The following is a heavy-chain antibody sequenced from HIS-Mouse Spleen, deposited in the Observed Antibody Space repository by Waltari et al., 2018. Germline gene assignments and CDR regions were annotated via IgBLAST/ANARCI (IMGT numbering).Heavy chain of an antibody. Sequence: QLQLPESGPGLVKPSETLSLTCTVSGCSIRSSSYYCGWIRQPPGKGLEWIGSIYYSGRTYYNPSLKSRVTISVDTSKNQFSLKLSSVNAADTAVYYCAREIPYSSSWYDWYFDLWGRGTLVTVSS. CDR3: AREIPYSSSWYDWYFDL. V-gene: IGHV4-39*07. CDR2: IYYSGRT. CDR1: GCSIRSSSYY. J-gene: IGHJ2*01. D-gene: IGHD6-13*01.